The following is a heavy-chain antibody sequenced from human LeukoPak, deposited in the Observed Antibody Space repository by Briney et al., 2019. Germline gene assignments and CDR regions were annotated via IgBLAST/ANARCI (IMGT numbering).Heavy chain of an antibody. D-gene: IGHD3-9*01. Sequence: GESLQISCKVSGYSFTSYCIGWVRQMPGKGLEWMGIIYPGDSDTRYSPSFQGQVTISADKSISTAYLQWSSLKASDTAMYYCARLGGYFDWLLYLDYWGQGTLVTVSS. CDR3: ARLGGYFDWLLYLDY. CDR1: GYSFTSYC. V-gene: IGHV5-51*01. J-gene: IGHJ4*02. CDR2: IYPGDSDT.